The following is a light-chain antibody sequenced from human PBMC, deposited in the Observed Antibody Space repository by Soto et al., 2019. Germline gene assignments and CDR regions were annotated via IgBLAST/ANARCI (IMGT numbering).Light chain of an antibody. V-gene: IGKV3-15*01. Sequence: EIVMTQSPATLSVSPGERATLSCRASQSVSSNLAWYQQKPGQAPRLLIYGASTRATGIPARFSGSGSGTEFPLSISSLQSEDFAVYFCQQFKHWPATFGQGTKLEVK. CDR1: QSVSSN. CDR2: GAS. CDR3: QQFKHWPAT. J-gene: IGKJ2*01.